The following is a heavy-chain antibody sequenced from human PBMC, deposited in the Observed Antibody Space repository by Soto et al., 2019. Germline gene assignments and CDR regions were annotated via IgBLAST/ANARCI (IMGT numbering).Heavy chain of an antibody. CDR1: GFTFSSYA. CDR3: AKRLAAAGGTYYYYYGMDV. Sequence: GGSLRLSCAASGFTFSSYAMSWVRQAPGKGLEWVSAISGSGGSTYYADSVKGRFTISRDNSKNTLYLQMNSLRAEDTAVYYCAKRLAAAGGTYYYYYGMDVWGQGTTVTVSS. V-gene: IGHV3-23*01. D-gene: IGHD6-13*01. J-gene: IGHJ6*02. CDR2: ISGSGGST.